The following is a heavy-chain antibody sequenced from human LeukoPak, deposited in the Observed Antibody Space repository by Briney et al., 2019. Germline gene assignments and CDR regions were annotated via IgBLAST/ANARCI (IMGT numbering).Heavy chain of an antibody. CDR3: ARSHYGSALS. D-gene: IGHD3-10*01. Sequence: SETLSLTCAVYGGSFSGYYWSWIRQPPGKGLEWIGEINHSGSTNYNPSLKSRVTISVDTSKNQFSLKLSSVTAADTAVYYCARSHYGSALSWGQGTLVTVSS. J-gene: IGHJ5*02. CDR1: GGSFSGYY. V-gene: IGHV4-34*01. CDR2: INHSGST.